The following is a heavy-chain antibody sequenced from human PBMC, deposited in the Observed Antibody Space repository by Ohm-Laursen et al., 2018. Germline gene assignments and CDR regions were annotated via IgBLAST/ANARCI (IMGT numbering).Heavy chain of an antibody. V-gene: IGHV2-5*01. D-gene: IGHD3-22*01. CDR3: AHISHYYDSSGYYYVDY. CDR1: GFSFSTSGVG. Sequence: TQTLTLTCTFSGFSFSTSGVGVGWIRQPPGKALEWLVFIYWNDDENYSPSLKSRLTITRDTSKNRVVLTMTNVDPVDTATYYCAHISHYYDSSGYYYVDYWGQGTLVTVSS. CDR2: IYWNDDE. J-gene: IGHJ4*02.